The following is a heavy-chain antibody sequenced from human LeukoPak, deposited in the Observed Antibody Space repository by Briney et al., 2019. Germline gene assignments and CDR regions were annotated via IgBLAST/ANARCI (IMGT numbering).Heavy chain of an antibody. CDR3: ARVLRSGTIVTPLFAY. CDR1: GYTFTSYG. J-gene: IGHJ4*02. D-gene: IGHD3-16*02. Sequence: ASVKVSCKASGYTFTSYGISWVRQAPGQGLEWMGWISAYNGNTNYAQKLQGRVTMTTDTSTSTVYMELSSLRSDDTAVYYCARVLRSGTIVTPLFAYWGQGTLVTVSS. CDR2: ISAYNGNT. V-gene: IGHV1-18*01.